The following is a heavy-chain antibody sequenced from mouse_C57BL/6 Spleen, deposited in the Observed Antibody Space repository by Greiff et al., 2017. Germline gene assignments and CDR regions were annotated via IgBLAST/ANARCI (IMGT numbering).Heavy chain of an antibody. CDR2: IDPEYGDT. V-gene: IGHV14-2*01. CDR3: DISPITPLALDY. CDR1: GFNFTDYY. J-gene: IGHJ2*01. D-gene: IGHD6-1*01. Sequence: VQLQQSGAELVKPGASVKLSCTASGFNFTDYYMHWVKQRPEQGLEWIGRIDPEYGDTKYDPKFQGKATITADTSSNTAYLQLSSLTSEDTAVYYFDISPITPLALDYWGQGTTLTVSS.